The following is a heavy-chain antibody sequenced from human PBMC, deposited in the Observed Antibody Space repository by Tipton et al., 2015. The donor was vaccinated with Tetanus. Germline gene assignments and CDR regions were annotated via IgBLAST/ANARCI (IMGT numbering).Heavy chain of an antibody. CDR1: GFTFNKFW. V-gene: IGHV3-74*01. Sequence: SLRLSCAASGFTFNKFWMHWVRQASGKGLVWLSRINSHGTSTSYADSGKGHFVVSRDNAKNSLSLQMNSLRAEDTAVYYCARGLRRLFCTSASCHPNWCDPWGQGTLVTVSS. J-gene: IGHJ5*02. CDR3: ARGLRRLFCTSASCHPNWCDP. D-gene: IGHD2-2*01. CDR2: INSHGTST.